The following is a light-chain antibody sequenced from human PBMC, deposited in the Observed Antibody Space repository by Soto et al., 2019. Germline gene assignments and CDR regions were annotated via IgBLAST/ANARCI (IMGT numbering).Light chain of an antibody. CDR1: QSVLYSSNNKNY. J-gene: IGKJ2*01. CDR2: WAS. Sequence: DIVMTQSPDSLAVSLGEGATINCKSSQSVLYSSNNKNYLAWYQQKPGQPPTLLIYWASTRESGVPDRFSGSGSGTDFTLTISSLQAEDVAVYYCQQYHSAPYTFGQGTKLESK. V-gene: IGKV4-1*01. CDR3: QQYHSAPYT.